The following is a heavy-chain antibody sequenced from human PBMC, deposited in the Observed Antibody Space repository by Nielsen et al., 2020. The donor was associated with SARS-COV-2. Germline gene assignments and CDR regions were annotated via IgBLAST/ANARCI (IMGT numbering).Heavy chain of an antibody. CDR2: INPNSGGT. V-gene: IGHV1-2*02. CDR3: ARYSSRRQNWFDP. Sequence: ASVKVFCKASGYTFTGYYTHWVRQAPGQGLEWMGWINPNSGGTNYAQKFQGRVTMTRNTSISTAYMELSSLRSEDTAVYYCARYSSRRQNWFDPWGQGTLVTVSS. J-gene: IGHJ5*02. CDR1: GYTFTGYY. D-gene: IGHD6-13*01.